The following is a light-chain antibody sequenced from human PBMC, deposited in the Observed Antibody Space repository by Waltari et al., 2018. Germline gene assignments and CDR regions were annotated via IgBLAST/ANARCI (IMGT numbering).Light chain of an antibody. Sequence: WYQQHPAKATNLVCYDVMQRPSRVSNRFSGSKCGNAASLSISGLQAEDEADYYCTSYTSSNTLGFGTGTKVTVL. J-gene: IGLJ1*01. V-gene: IGLV2-14*03. CDR3: TSYTSSNTLG. CDR2: DVM.